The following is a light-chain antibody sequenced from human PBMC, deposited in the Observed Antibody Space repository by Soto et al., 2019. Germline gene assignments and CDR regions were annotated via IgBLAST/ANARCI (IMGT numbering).Light chain of an antibody. J-gene: IGKJ2*01. CDR2: DAS. V-gene: IGKV1-33*01. Sequence: DIQMTQSPSSLSASVGDRVTITCQASQDITNYLNWYQQKPGKAPKLLIYDASNLETGVPSRFSGSGSGTHFTITISSLQPEDIATYYCQQYDNPPYTFGQGTKLEIK. CDR1: QDITNY. CDR3: QQYDNPPYT.